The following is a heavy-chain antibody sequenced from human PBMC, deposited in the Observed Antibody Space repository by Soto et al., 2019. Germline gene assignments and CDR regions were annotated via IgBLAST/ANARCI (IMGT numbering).Heavy chain of an antibody. CDR2: IWYDGSNK. D-gene: IGHD3-16*02. CDR1: GFTFSSYG. V-gene: IGHV3-33*01. J-gene: IGHJ5*02. Sequence: QVQLVESGGGVVQPGRSLRLSCAASGFTFSSYGMHWVRQAPGKGLEWVAVIWYDGSNKYYADSVKGRFTISRDNSKNTLYLQMNSLRAEDTAVYYCARDSGMITFGGVIAAGFDPWGQGTLVTVSS. CDR3: ARDSGMITFGGVIAAGFDP.